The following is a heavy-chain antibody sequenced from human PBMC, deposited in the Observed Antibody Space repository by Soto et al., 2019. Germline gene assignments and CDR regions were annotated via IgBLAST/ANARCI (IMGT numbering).Heavy chain of an antibody. V-gene: IGHV2-5*02. CDR3: AHRHSVGVVINWFDP. Sequence: QITLKESGPTLVKPTQTLTLTCTFSGFSLSTSGVGVGWIRQPPGKALEWLALIYWDDDKRYSPSLKSRLTITKDTSKNQVVLTMTNMDPVDTATYYCAHRHSVGVVINWFDPWGQGTLVTVSS. CDR1: GFSLSTSGVG. J-gene: IGHJ5*02. D-gene: IGHD3-3*01. CDR2: IYWDDDK.